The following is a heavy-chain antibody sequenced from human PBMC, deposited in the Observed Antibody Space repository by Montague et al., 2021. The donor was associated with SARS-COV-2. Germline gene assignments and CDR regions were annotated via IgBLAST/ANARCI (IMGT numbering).Heavy chain of an antibody. V-gene: IGHV3-23*03. CDR2: ICSGGSST. Sequence: SLRLSCAASGFTFSSYAMSWVRQAPGKGLEWVSVICSGGSSTYYADSVKGRFTISRDNSKNTLYLQMNSLRAEDTAVYYCAKDSSGWYVDYFDYWGQGTLVTVSS. D-gene: IGHD6-19*01. CDR1: GFTFSSYA. CDR3: AKDSSGWYVDYFDY. J-gene: IGHJ4*02.